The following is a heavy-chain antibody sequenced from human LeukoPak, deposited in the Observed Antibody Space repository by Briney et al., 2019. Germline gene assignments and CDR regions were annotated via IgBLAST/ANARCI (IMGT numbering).Heavy chain of an antibody. CDR2: MNNDGSGT. CDR1: GLTLSNYW. CDR3: ARVVIWSGYRFDF. D-gene: IGHD3-3*01. Sequence: GGSLRLSCAASGLTLSNYWMHWVRPALGKGLVWVPRMNNDGSGTTYADSVRGRFTISRDNAKNTLYLQMNSLRVEDTAVYYCARVVIWSGYRFDFWGQGTPVTVSS. V-gene: IGHV3-74*01. J-gene: IGHJ4*02.